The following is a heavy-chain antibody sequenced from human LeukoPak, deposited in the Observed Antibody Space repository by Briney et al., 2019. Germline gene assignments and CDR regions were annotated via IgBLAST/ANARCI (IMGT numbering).Heavy chain of an antibody. D-gene: IGHD3-10*01. CDR3: AKRGVVIRGILVIGYHQEAKYYDF. J-gene: IGHJ4*02. V-gene: IGHV3-23*01. Sequence: GGSLRLSSVVSGISLSNYGMTWVRQTPGKGLVWVSYISERRGGTTYADSVKGRFTISRDTSLNTVYLQMNNLRAEDTAVYFCAKRGVVIRGILVIGYHQEAKYYDFWGQGVMVTVSS. CDR2: ISERRGGT. CDR1: GISLSNYG.